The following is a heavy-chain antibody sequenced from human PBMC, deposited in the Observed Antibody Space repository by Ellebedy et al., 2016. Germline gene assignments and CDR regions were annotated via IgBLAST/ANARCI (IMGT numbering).Heavy chain of an antibody. Sequence: GGSLRLXXAASGFMFNSFFMSWVRQAPGKGLEWVSTISSGGDRTYLADSVRGRFTISRDNSKNTLYLQMSRLRVEDTAVYFCRPGHYSDAWGQGTLVTVSS. CDR3: RPGHYSDA. CDR2: ISSGGDRT. V-gene: IGHV3-23*01. D-gene: IGHD2-2*01. CDR1: GFMFNSFF. J-gene: IGHJ4*02.